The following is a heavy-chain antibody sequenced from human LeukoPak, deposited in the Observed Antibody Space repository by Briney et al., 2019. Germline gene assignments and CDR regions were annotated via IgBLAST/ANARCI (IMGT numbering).Heavy chain of an antibody. V-gene: IGHV3-23*01. D-gene: IGHD6-19*01. CDR2: ISGSGGST. CDR3: AKRPVVGDYYFDY. J-gene: IGHJ4*02. Sequence: GGSLRLSCAASGLTFSSYAMSWVRQAPGKGLECVSGISGSGGSTYYADSVKRRFTISRDNSKTTLYLQMNSLRAEDTAVYYCAKRPVVGDYYFDYWGQGTLVTVSS. CDR1: GLTFSSYA.